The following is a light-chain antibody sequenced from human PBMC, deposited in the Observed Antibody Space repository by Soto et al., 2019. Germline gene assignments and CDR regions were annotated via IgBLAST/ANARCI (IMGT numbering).Light chain of an antibody. J-gene: IGLJ2*01. V-gene: IGLV1-44*01. Sequence: QSVLTQPPSASGTPGQRVVISCSGSSSNIGTNAVNWYQQLPGTAPKLLIYSNDHRPSGVPDRFSGSKSGTAASLAISGLQVGDEAGYYCAAWEYRLKGPGFGRGTKLTVL. CDR1: SSNIGTNA. CDR2: SND. CDR3: AAWEYRLKGPG.